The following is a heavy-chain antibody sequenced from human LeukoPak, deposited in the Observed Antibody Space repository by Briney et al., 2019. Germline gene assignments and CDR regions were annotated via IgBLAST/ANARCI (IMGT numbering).Heavy chain of an antibody. CDR1: GFSFRNAW. V-gene: IGHV3-15*01. CDR3: ATVWNCGGDCSDAFDI. J-gene: IGHJ3*02. Sequence: GGSLRLSCAASGFSFRNAWMSWVRQAPGKGLEWVGRIKRKTAGGTTDYAAPVKGRFTISRDDSKNTLYLQMNSLKTEDTAVYYCATVWNCGGDCSDAFDIWGQGTMVTVSS. D-gene: IGHD2-21*02. CDR2: IKRKTAGGTT.